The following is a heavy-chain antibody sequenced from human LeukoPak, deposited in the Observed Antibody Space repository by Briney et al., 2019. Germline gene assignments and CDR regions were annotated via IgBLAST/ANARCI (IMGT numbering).Heavy chain of an antibody. CDR2: FDPEDGET. V-gene: IGHV1-24*01. D-gene: IGHD3-10*02. CDR3: ACSGSYYKSIDYFDY. Sequence: ASVKVSCKVSGYTLTELSMHWVRQAPGKGLEWMGGFDPEDGETIHAQKFQGRVTMTEDTSTDTAYMELSSLRSEDTAVYYCACSGSYYKSIDYFDYWGQGTLVTVSS. J-gene: IGHJ4*02. CDR1: GYTLTELS.